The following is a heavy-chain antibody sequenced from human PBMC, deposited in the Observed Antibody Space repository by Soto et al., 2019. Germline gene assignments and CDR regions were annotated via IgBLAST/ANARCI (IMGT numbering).Heavy chain of an antibody. J-gene: IGHJ4*02. D-gene: IGHD1-26*01. CDR3: ARDGRQEWELLLYYFDY. CDR1: GFTFSSYA. V-gene: IGHV3-30*04. CDR2: ISYDGSNK. Sequence: GGSLRLSCAASGFTFSSYAMHWVRQAPGKGLEWVAVISYDGSNKYYADSVKGRFTISRDNSKNTLYLQMNSLRAEDTAVYYCARDGRQEWELLLYYFDYWGQGTLVTVSS.